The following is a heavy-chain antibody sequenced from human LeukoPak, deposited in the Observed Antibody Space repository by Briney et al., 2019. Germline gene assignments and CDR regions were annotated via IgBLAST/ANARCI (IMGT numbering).Heavy chain of an antibody. V-gene: IGHV1-18*01. J-gene: IGHJ5*02. D-gene: IGHD6-19*01. Sequence: SVKVSCKASGYTFTSYGISWVRQAPGQGLEWMGWISAYNGNTNYAQKLQGRVTMTTDTSTSTAYMELRSLRSDDTAVYYCARDLAVAGTNWFDPWGQGTLVTVSS. CDR2: ISAYNGNT. CDR1: GYTFTSYG. CDR3: ARDLAVAGTNWFDP.